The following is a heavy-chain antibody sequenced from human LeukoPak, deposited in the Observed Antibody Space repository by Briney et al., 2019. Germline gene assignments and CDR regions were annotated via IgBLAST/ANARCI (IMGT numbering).Heavy chain of an antibody. CDR1: GYTFTGYY. D-gene: IGHD2-8*01. V-gene: IGHV1-2*02. CDR2: INPNSGGT. CDR3: AREGDCTNGVCYYYFDY. Sequence: ASVEVSCKASGYTFTGYYMHWVRQAPGQGLEWMGWINPNSGGTNYAQKFQGRVTMTRDTSISTAYMELSRLRSDDTAVYYCAREGDCTNGVCYYYFDYWGQGTLVTVSS. J-gene: IGHJ4*02.